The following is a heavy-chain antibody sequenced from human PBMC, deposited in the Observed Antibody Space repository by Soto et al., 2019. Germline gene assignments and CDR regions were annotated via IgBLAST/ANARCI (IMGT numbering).Heavy chain of an antibody. CDR3: VRFSGLDV. J-gene: IGHJ6*02. CDR2: IWYDGSNK. V-gene: IGHV3-33*03. CDR1: GFTFSSYG. Sequence: GGSLRLSCAASGFTFSSYGMHWVRQAPGKGLEWVAVIWYDGSNKYYADSVKGRFTISRDNAKNTLYLQMSSLRSEDTAVYYCVRFSGLDVWGQGTTVTVSS. D-gene: IGHD3-3*01.